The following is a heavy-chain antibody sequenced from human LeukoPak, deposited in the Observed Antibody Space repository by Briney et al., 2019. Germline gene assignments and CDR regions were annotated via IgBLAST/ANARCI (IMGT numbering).Heavy chain of an antibody. CDR3: ARRGYSGYGNLDC. CDR1: GYNFATSW. Sequence: GESLKISCKGSGYNFATSWIGWVRQMPGKGLEWMGIIYPGDSDTRYSPSFQGQVTFSVDTSISTAYLYWSSLKASDIAIYYCARRGYSGYGNLDCWGQGTLVTVSS. D-gene: IGHD5-12*01. J-gene: IGHJ4*02. V-gene: IGHV5-51*01. CDR2: IYPGDSDT.